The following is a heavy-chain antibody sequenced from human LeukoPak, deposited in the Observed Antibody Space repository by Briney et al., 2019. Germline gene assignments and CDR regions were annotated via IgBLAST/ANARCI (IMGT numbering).Heavy chain of an antibody. J-gene: IGHJ4*02. CDR1: GFTFNNYG. Sequence: GGSLRLSCAASGFTFNNYGMHWVRQAPGKGLKWVALISYDGSDTYYADSVKGRFTISRDNSKNTLFLQMISLRPDDTAVYYCAKSHANSGTYHSFFDYWGQGTLVTVSS. CDR3: AKSHANSGTYHSFFDY. CDR2: ISYDGSDT. V-gene: IGHV3-30*18. D-gene: IGHD1-26*01.